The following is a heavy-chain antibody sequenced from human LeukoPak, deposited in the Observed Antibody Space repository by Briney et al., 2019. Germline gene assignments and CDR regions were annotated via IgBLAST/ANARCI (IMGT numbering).Heavy chain of an antibody. Sequence: ASVKVSCKASGYTFTSYDINWVRQATGQGLEWMGWMNPNSGNTGYAQKFQGRVTMTRNTSISTAYMELSSLRSEDTAVYYCAREDCSSTSCRGGWFDPWGQGTLVTVSS. CDR1: GYTFTSYD. D-gene: IGHD2-2*01. CDR3: AREDCSSTSCRGGWFDP. CDR2: MNPNSGNT. J-gene: IGHJ5*02. V-gene: IGHV1-8*01.